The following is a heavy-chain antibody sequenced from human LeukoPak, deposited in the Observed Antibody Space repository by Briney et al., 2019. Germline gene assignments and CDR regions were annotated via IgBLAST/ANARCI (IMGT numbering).Heavy chain of an antibody. Sequence: SVKVSCKASGFTFTSSAMQWVRQARGQRLEWIGWIVVGSGNTNYAQKFQERVTITRDMSTSTAYMELSSLRAEDTAVYYCARDYGGNLDHWGQGTLVTVSS. J-gene: IGHJ4*02. D-gene: IGHD4-23*01. V-gene: IGHV1-58*02. CDR1: GFTFTSSA. CDR2: IVVGSGNT. CDR3: ARDYGGNLDH.